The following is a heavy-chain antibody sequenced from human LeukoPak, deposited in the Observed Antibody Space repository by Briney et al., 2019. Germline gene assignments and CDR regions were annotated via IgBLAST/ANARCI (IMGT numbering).Heavy chain of an antibody. CDR3: GRAPHY. CDR1: GGFISSNDYY. J-gene: IGHJ4*02. Sequence: SETLSLTCTVSGGFISSNDYYWGWIRQPPGKGLEWIGSLYYSGTTYYNPCLKSRVTISVDTSKKQFSLKLSSVTAADTAVYYCGRAPHYWGQGTLVTVSS. V-gene: IGHV4-39*07. CDR2: LYYSGTT.